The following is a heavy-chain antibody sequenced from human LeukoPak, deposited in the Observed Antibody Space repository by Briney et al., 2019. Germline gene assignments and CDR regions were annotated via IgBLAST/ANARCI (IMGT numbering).Heavy chain of an antibody. V-gene: IGHV3-23*01. Sequence: LTGGSLRLSCAASGFTFSRYAMSWVRQAPGKGLEWVSLISGSGGSTYYADSVKGRFTISRDNSKNTVYLQMNSLRAEDTAAYYCAKEAGYCSSTRCYAEYWGQGTLVTVSS. CDR1: GFTFSRYA. CDR2: ISGSGGST. J-gene: IGHJ4*02. CDR3: AKEAGYCSSTRCYAEY. D-gene: IGHD2-2*01.